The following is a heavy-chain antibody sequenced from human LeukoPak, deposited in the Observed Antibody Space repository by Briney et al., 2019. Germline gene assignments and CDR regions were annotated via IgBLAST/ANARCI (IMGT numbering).Heavy chain of an antibody. J-gene: IGHJ4*02. Sequence: GGSLRLSCAAPGFTFDDYAMHWVRQAPGKGLEWVSGISWNSGSIGYADSVKGRFTISRDNAKNSLYLQMNSLRAEDTALYYCAKTNWNYLGAGYFDYWGQGTLVTVSS. V-gene: IGHV3-9*01. CDR3: AKTNWNYLGAGYFDY. CDR1: GFTFDDYA. CDR2: ISWNSGSI. D-gene: IGHD1-7*01.